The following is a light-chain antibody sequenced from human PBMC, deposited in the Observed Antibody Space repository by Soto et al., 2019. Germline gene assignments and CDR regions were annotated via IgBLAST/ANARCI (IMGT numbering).Light chain of an antibody. CDR2: QAS. Sequence: DIQMTQSPSTLSESVGDRVTITCRASQSINSWFAWYQQKPGKAPKLLISQASSLQSGVPSRFSVSGSGTEFTLTVSGPQRDDFATYYCQQDDSYPTLGQGTRVEIK. CDR3: QQDDSYPT. CDR1: QSINSW. V-gene: IGKV1-5*03. J-gene: IGKJ1*01.